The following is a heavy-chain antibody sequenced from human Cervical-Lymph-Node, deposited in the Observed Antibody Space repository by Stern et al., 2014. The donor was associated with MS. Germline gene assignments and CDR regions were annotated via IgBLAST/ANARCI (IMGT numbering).Heavy chain of an antibody. D-gene: IGHD2-15*01. CDR3: ARLRCSGTSCYSTAFDY. CDR2: ISGGGDFT. J-gene: IGHJ4*02. Sequence: EDQLVESGGGLVQPGGSLRLSCAPSGFTFNTYAMSWVRQAPGEGLEWVSAISGGGDFTYYADSVKGRFTIARDNSKNTLYLQMNSRRADDTALYYCARLRCSGTSCYSTAFDYWGQGTLVTVSS. V-gene: IGHV3-23*04. CDR1: GFTFNTYA.